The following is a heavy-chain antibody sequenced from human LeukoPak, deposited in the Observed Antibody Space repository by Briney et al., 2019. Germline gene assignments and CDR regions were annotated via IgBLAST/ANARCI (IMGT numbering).Heavy chain of an antibody. V-gene: IGHV3-23*01. CDR1: GFTFSSFA. Sequence: PGGSLRLSCAASGFTFSSFAISWVRQAPGKGLEWVSRTSGSSGRTDYADSVKGRFTISRDNSKNTLFLQMNSLRGEDMAVYYCAKQRGALRENWFFDHWGQGTLVTVSA. CDR3: AKQRGALRENWFFDH. CDR2: TSGSSGRT. D-gene: IGHD3-9*01. J-gene: IGHJ4*02.